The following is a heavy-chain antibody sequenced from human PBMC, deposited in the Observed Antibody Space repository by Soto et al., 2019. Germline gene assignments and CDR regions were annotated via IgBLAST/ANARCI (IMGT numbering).Heavy chain of an antibody. Sequence: SVKVSCKASGYTFTSYDINWVRQATGQGLEWMGWMNPNSGNTGYAQKFQGRVTMTRNTSISTAYMELSSLRSEDTAVYYCARPGYRSGGYWGYYYYGMDVWCQGTKVTVA. CDR2: MNPNSGNT. V-gene: IGHV1-8*01. CDR3: ARPGYRSGGYWGYYYYGMDV. D-gene: IGHD6-19*01. CDR1: GYTFTSYD. J-gene: IGHJ6*02.